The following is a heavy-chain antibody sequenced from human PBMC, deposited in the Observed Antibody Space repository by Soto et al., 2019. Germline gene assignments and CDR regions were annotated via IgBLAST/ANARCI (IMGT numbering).Heavy chain of an antibody. CDR2: MHTSGST. CDR1: GGSIRGYY. CDR3: VRASMPKAHFDD. J-gene: IGHJ4*02. V-gene: IGHV4-4*07. D-gene: IGHD2-2*01. Sequence: PSETLSLTCTVSGGSIRGYYCSWIRQPAGRGLEWIGRMHTSGSTNYNPSLKSRVTISVDMSKNQISLKLTSVTAADTALYYCVRASMPKAHFDDWGQGTLVTVSS.